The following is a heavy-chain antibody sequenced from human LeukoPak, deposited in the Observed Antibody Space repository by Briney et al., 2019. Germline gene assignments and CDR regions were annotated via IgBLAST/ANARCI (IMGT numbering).Heavy chain of an antibody. V-gene: IGHV4-59*08. D-gene: IGHD3-22*01. CDR3: ASTNYYDSSGYYYFDY. Sequence: SETLSLTCTVSGGSISSYYWSWIRQPPGKGLEWIGYIYYSGSTNYNPSLKSRVTISVDTSKNQFSLKLSSVTAADTAVYYCASTNYYDSSGYYYFDYWGQGTLVTVSA. J-gene: IGHJ4*02. CDR2: IYYSGST. CDR1: GGSISSYY.